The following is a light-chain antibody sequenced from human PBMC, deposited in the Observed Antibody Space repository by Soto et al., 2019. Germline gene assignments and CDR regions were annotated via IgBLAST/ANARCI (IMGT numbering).Light chain of an antibody. V-gene: IGKV3-20*01. CDR2: GAS. J-gene: IGKJ4*01. CDR3: QQSGSSPLT. CDR1: QSVSNNY. Sequence: IVMTQSPLPLSVTPGEAASISCRASQSVSNNYLAWYQQKPGQAPRLLIYGASNRATGIPDRFSGSGSATDFTLTISRLEPEDFAVYFCQQSGSSPLTFGGGTKVDIK.